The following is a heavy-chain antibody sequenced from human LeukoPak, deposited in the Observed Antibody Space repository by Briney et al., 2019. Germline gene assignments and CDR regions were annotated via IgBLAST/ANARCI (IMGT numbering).Heavy chain of an antibody. J-gene: IGHJ4*02. CDR1: GFTFSSYG. CDR3: AKRGLGYCSSTSCTLDY. D-gene: IGHD2-2*01. CDR2: IRYDGSNK. Sequence: GGSLRLSCAASGFTFSSYGMHWVRQAPGKGLEWVAFIRYDGSNKYYADSVKGRFTISRDNSKNTLYLQMNSLRAEDTAVYYCAKRGLGYCSSTSCTLDYWGQGTLVTVSS. V-gene: IGHV3-30*02.